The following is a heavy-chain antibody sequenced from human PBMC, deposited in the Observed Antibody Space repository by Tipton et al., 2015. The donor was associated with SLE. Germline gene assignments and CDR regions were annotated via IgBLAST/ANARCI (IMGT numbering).Heavy chain of an antibody. V-gene: IGHV4-38-2*01. J-gene: IGHJ4*02. Sequence: LRLSCAVSGYSISSGYYWGWIRQPPGKGLEWIGSIYHSGSTYYNPSLKSRVTISVDTSKNQFSLKLSSVTAADTAVYYCARVGWLVHVDYWGQGTLVTVSS. CDR1: GYSISSGYY. D-gene: IGHD6-19*01. CDR3: ARVGWLVHVDY. CDR2: IYHSGST.